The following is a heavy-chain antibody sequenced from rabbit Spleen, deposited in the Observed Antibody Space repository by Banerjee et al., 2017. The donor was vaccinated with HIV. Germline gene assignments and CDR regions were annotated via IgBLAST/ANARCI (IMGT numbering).Heavy chain of an antibody. J-gene: IGHJ4*01. D-gene: IGHD4-1*01. CDR1: GVSFSFNSY. V-gene: IGHV1S40*01. CDR3: ARDRSSAWGAPFDLNYYFNL. CDR2: IDSGSSGFT. Sequence: QSLEESGGDLVKPGASLTLTCTASGVSFSFNSYMCWVRQAPGKGLEWIACIDSGSSGFTYFASWAKGRFTISKTSSTTVTLQMTSLTVADTATYFCARDRSSAWGAPFDLNYYFNLWGQGTLVTVS.